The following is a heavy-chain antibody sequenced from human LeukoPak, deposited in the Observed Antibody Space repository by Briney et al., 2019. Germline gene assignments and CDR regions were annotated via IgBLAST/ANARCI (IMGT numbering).Heavy chain of an antibody. J-gene: IGHJ2*01. CDR3: ARDYWELLRPPGRRYFDL. Sequence: PSETLSLTCTVSGYSISSGYYWGWIRQPPGKGLEWIGSIYHSGSTYYNPSLKSRVTISVDTSKNQFSLKLSSVTAADTAVYYCARDYWELLRPPGRRYFDLWGRGTLVTVSS. D-gene: IGHD1-26*01. CDR1: GYSISSGYY. V-gene: IGHV4-38-2*02. CDR2: IYHSGST.